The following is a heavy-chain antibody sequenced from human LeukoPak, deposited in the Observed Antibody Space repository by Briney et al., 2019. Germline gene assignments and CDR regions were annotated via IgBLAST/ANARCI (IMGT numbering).Heavy chain of an antibody. Sequence: GRSLRLSCAASGFTFSSYAMHWVRQAPGKGLEWVAVISYDGSNKYYADSAKGRFTISRDNSKNTLYLQMNSLRAEDTAVYYCARDRTSISNTGRTYYYYGMDVWGQGTTVTVSS. D-gene: IGHD3-9*01. CDR1: GFTFSSYA. CDR2: ISYDGSNK. V-gene: IGHV3-30-3*01. CDR3: ARDRTSISNTGRTYYYYGMDV. J-gene: IGHJ6*02.